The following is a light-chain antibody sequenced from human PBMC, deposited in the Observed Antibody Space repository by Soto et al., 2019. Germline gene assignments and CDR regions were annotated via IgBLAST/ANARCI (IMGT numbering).Light chain of an antibody. CDR2: DVS. CDR3: SSYSSSSSLVV. V-gene: IGLV2-14*03. Sequence: QSALTQPASVSGSPGQSITLSCTGTRSDVGGYDYVSWYQQYPGKAPKLMIYDVSNRPSGVSNRFSGSKSGNTASLTISGLQAEDEADYYCSSYSSSSSLVVFGGGTKVTVL. CDR1: RSDVGGYDY. J-gene: IGLJ2*01.